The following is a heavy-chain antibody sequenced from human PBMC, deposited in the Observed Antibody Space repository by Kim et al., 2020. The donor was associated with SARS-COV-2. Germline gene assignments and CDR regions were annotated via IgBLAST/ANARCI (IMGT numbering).Heavy chain of an antibody. CDR3: ARVGRPDVLRFFRSGYYYMDV. D-gene: IGHD3-3*01. V-gene: IGHV3-48*03. Sequence: GGSLRLSCAASGFTFSSYEMNWVRQAPGKGLEWVSYISSSGSTIYYADSVKGRFTISRDNAKNSLYLQMNSLRAEDTAVYYCARVGRPDVLRFFRSGYYYMDVWGKGTTVTVSS. CDR1: GFTFSSYE. J-gene: IGHJ6*03. CDR2: ISSSGSTI.